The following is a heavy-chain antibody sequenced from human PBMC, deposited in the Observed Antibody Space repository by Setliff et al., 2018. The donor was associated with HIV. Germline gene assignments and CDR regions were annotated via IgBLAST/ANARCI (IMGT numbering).Heavy chain of an antibody. CDR1: GGSISSSSYY. V-gene: IGHV4-39*01. D-gene: IGHD4-17*01. Sequence: PSETLSLTCTVSGGSISSSSYYWGWIRQPPGKGLEWIGSIYYSGSTYYNPSLKSRVTISVDTSKNQFSLKLSSVTAADTAVYYCARLLIYGDYPIDYWGQGTLVTVSS. CDR2: IYYSGST. CDR3: ARLLIYGDYPIDY. J-gene: IGHJ4*02.